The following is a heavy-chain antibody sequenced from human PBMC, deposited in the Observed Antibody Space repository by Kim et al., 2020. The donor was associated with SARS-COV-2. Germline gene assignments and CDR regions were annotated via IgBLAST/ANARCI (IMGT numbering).Heavy chain of an antibody. Sequence: GESLKISCKASGYIFTNYWIGWVRQMPGKGLEWLGIIYPRDSDTRYSPSFQGQVTISADKSISTAYLQWSSLKASDTAMYYCARQADTLVGGLITAGCFDPWGQGTLVTVSS. J-gene: IGHJ5*02. CDR1: GYIFTNYW. D-gene: IGHD3-10*01. CDR2: IYPRDSDT. V-gene: IGHV5-51*01. CDR3: ARQADTLVGGLITAGCFDP.